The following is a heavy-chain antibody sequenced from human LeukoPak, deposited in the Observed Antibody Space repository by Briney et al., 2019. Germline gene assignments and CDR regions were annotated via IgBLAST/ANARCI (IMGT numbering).Heavy chain of an antibody. Sequence: ASVKVSCKASGYTFTSYHIHWVRQVPGQGLEWMGVINPSEGSTDYAQKFQDRVPLTRDTSTSTVYMDLSRLRCEDTAVYYCARSDKMGVWGQGTTVTVSS. CDR3: ARSDKMGV. CDR1: GYTFTSYH. CDR2: INPSEGST. V-gene: IGHV1-46*01. J-gene: IGHJ6*02.